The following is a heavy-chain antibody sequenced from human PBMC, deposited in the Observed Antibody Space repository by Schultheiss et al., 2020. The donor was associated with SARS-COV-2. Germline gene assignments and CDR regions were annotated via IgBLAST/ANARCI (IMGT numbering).Heavy chain of an antibody. CDR2: IYYRGST. J-gene: IGHJ6*02. D-gene: IGHD5-18*01. CDR1: GGSMSNYY. CDR3: ARAARYGQPGLYGMLV. V-gene: IGHV4-59*01. Sequence: SETLSLTCTVSGGSMSNYYWSWIRQPPGKGLEWIGYIYYRGSTNYNPSLKSRVTISLDTSKNQFSLRLTSVTAADTAVYYCARAARYGQPGLYGMLVWGQGTTVTVSS.